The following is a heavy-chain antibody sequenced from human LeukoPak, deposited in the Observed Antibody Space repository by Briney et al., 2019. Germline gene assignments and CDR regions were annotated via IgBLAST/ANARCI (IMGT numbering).Heavy chain of an antibody. CDR1: GGSISSGGYY. CDR3: ARKYSSSVDV. CDR2: IYHSGST. Sequence: PSQTLSLTCTVSGGSISSGGYYWSWIRQPPGNGLEWIGYIYHSGSTYYNPALKSRVTISVDRSKNQFSLKLSSVTAADTAVYYCARKYSSSVDVWGKGTTVTVSS. J-gene: IGHJ6*04. D-gene: IGHD6-6*01. V-gene: IGHV4-30-2*01.